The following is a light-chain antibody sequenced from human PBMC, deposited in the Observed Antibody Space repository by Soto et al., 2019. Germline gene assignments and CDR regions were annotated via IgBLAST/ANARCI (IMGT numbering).Light chain of an antibody. Sequence: QPVLTQSPSASASLGASVKLTCTLSSGHSSYAIAWHQQQPEKGPRYLMKLNSDGSHSKGDGIPDRFSGSSSGAERYLTISILQSEDEADYYCQTWGTGLLVFGGGTQLTVL. CDR1: SGHSSYA. CDR3: QTWGTGLLV. CDR2: LNSDGSH. J-gene: IGLJ3*02. V-gene: IGLV4-69*01.